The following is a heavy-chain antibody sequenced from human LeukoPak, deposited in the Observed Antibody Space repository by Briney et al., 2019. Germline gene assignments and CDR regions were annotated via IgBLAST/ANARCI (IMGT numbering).Heavy chain of an antibody. Sequence: SQTLSLTCTVAGGSISSGSYYWSWIRQPAGKGLEWIGRIYTSGSTNYNPSLKSRVTISVDTSKTQFSLKLSSVTAADTAVYYCARGKLRDAFDIWGQGTMVTVSS. D-gene: IGHD1-26*01. CDR3: ARGKLRDAFDI. CDR2: IYTSGST. V-gene: IGHV4-61*02. CDR1: GGSISSGSYY. J-gene: IGHJ3*02.